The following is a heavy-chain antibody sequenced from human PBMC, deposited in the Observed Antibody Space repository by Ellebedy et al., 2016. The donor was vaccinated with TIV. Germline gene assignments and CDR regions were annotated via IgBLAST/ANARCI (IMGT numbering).Heavy chain of an antibody. CDR3: ARRNAGATGLDF. V-gene: IGHV4-59*01. J-gene: IGHJ4*02. CDR2: IFSGGRS. CDR1: GASITTFY. D-gene: IGHD1-26*01. Sequence: MPSETLSLTCNVSGASITTFYWNWIRQPPGEGLEWIGDIFSGGRSKYNTSLKCRVTISLDTSKSQISLKITSVTAADTAVYFCARRNAGATGLDFWGQGALVTVSS.